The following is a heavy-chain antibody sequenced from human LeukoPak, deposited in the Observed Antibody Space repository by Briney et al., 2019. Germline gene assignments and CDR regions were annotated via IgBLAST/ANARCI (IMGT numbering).Heavy chain of an antibody. CDR2: ISAHDGTR. D-gene: IGHD6-19*01. J-gene: IGHJ4*02. V-gene: IGHV1-18*01. CDR3: ARRSTLYSSGRFYFDY. Sequence: ASVNVSCKASGYTFTNYGITWVRQAPGQGLEWMGWISAHDGTRNYALKHEDRVTMTTDTSTSTAYMELRGLRSDDTAVYYCARRSTLYSSGRFYFDYWGQGTLVTVSS. CDR1: GYTFTNYG.